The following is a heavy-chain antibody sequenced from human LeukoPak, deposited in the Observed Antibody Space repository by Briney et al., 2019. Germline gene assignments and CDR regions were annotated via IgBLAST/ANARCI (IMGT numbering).Heavy chain of an antibody. V-gene: IGHV3-23*01. CDR2: ISGSGGST. CDR1: GFTFSSYA. J-gene: IGHJ6*02. CDR3: AKYTVRGDYVRVKSKSRAAGPPDYYYYGMDV. D-gene: IGHD4-17*01. Sequence: GGSLRLSCAASGFTFSSYAMSWVRQAPGKGLEWVSAISGSGGSTYYADSVKGRFTISRDNSKNTLYLQMNSLRAEDTAVHYCAKYTVRGDYVRVKSKSRAAGPPDYYYYGMDVWGQGTTVTVSS.